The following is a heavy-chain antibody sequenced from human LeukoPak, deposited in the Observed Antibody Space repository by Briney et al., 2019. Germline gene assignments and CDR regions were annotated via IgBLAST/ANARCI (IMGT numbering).Heavy chain of an antibody. D-gene: IGHD3-3*01. V-gene: IGHV4-39*01. J-gene: IGHJ5*02. CDR1: GGSISSSSYY. CDR2: IYYSGGT. CDR3: ARQGLYYDFWSGPS. Sequence: SETLSLTCTVSGGSISSSSYYWGWIRQPPGKGLEWIGSIYYSGGTYYNPSLKSRVTISVDTSKNQFSLKLSSVTAADTAVYYCARQGLYYDFWSGPSWGQGTLVTVSS.